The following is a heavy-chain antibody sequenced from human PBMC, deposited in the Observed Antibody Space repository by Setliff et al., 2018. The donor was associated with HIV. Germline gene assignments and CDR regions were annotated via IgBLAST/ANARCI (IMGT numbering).Heavy chain of an antibody. V-gene: IGHV3-7*01. CDR3: TKDHLSGWASDC. CDR1: GFTFSTYW. CDR2: IKQDGSEV. J-gene: IGHJ4*02. Sequence: GGSLRLSCAASGFTFSTYWMIWVRQAPGKGLEWVAKIKQDGSEVYYVDSVKGRFTSSRDNAKNSGYLQMNSLRVEDTAMYYCTKDHLSGWASDCWGQGTLVTVSS. D-gene: IGHD6-19*01.